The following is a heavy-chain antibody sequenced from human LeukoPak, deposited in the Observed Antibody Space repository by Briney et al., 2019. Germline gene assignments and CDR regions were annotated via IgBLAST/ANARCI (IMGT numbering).Heavy chain of an antibody. J-gene: IGHJ4*02. CDR3: ASGGNYYDSSGPLGPFDY. CDR1: GYTFTSYG. D-gene: IGHD3-22*01. Sequence: ASVKVSCKASGYTFTSYGISWVRQAPGQGLEWMGWISPYNGNTNYAQKLQGRVTMTRDMSTSTVYMELSSLRSEDTAVYYCASGGNYYDSSGPLGPFDYWGQGTLVTVSS. V-gene: IGHV1-18*01. CDR2: ISPYNGNT.